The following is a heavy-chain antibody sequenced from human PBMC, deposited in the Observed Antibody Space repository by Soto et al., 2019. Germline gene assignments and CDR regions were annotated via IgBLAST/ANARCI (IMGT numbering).Heavy chain of an antibody. Sequence: GGSLRLSCAASGFTFSSYSMSWVRQAPGKGLEWVSGFRTGGDDGTTYYADSVKGRFTISRDNSKNTLFLQMNSLRAEDTAIYHCAKKVNSGPGSQYFDYWGQGTLVTVSS. J-gene: IGHJ4*02. CDR2: FRTGGDDGTT. D-gene: IGHD3-10*01. V-gene: IGHV3-23*01. CDR1: GFTFSSYS. CDR3: AKKVNSGPGSQYFDY.